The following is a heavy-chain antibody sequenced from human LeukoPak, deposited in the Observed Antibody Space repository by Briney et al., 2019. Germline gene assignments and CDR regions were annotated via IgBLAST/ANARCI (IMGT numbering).Heavy chain of an antibody. J-gene: IGHJ4*02. Sequence: GGALRLSCAASGFTFSSYALSWVRQPPERGLEWVSAISASGVNTYYADSVKGRFTISSDNSKNTLFLQMNSLRAEDTAIYYCAKDRSGNYYGTLDYWGQGTLVTVSS. CDR2: ISASGVNT. CDR1: GFTFSSYA. CDR3: AKDRSGNYYGTLDY. V-gene: IGHV3-23*01. D-gene: IGHD1-26*01.